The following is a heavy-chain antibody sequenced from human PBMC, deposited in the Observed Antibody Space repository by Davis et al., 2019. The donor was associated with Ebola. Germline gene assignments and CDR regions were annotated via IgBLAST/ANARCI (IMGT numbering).Heavy chain of an antibody. CDR1: GFTFSGSA. J-gene: IGHJ4*02. CDR3: ARSSGRPYYFDY. V-gene: IGHV3-73*01. CDR2: IRSKANSYAT. Sequence: GESLKISCAASGFTFSGSAMHWVRQASGKGLEWVGRIRSKANSYATAYAASVKGRFTISRDDSKNTLYLQMNSLRAEDTAVYYCARSSGRPYYFDYWGQGTLVTVSS. D-gene: IGHD3-22*01.